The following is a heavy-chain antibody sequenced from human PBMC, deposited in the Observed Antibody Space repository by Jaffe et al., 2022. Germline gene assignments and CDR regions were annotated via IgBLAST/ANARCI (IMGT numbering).Heavy chain of an antibody. CDR2: IYTSGST. V-gene: IGHV4-61*02. CDR1: GGSISSGSYY. J-gene: IGHJ6*03. CDR3: ARGPIAAAGTSYYYYYMDV. Sequence: QVQLQESGPGLVKPSQTLSLTCTVSGGSISSGSYYWSWIRQPAGKGLEWIGRIYTSGSTNYNPSLKSRVTISVDTSKNQFSLKLSSVTAADTAVYYCARGPIAAAGTSYYYYYMDVWGKGTTVTVSS. D-gene: IGHD6-13*01.